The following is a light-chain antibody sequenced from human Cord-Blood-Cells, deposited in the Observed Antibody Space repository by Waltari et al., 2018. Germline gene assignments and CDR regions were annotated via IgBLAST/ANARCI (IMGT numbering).Light chain of an antibody. J-gene: IGKJ2*01. Sequence: DIVMTPSPDSLSWALGEMATINCKSSQSVLYSSNNKNYLAWYQQKQGQPPKLLIYWASTRESGVPDRFSGSGSGTDFTLTISSLQAEDVAVYYCQQYYSTPRTFGQGTKLEIK. CDR1: QSVLYSSNNKNY. V-gene: IGKV4-1*01. CDR2: WAS. CDR3: QQYYSTPRT.